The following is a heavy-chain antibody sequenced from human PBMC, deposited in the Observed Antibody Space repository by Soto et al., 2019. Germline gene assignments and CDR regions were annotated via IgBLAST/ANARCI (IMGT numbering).Heavy chain of an antibody. CDR2: ISYDGSNK. J-gene: IGHJ4*02. CDR3: AKDQFSAVAGMWYFDY. V-gene: IGHV3-30*18. Sequence: GGSLRLSCAASGFTFSSYGMHWVRQAPGKGLEWVAVISYDGSNKYYADSVKGRFTISRDNSKNTLYLQMNSLRAEDTAVYYCAKDQFSAVAGMWYFDYWGQGTLVTVSS. CDR1: GFTFSSYG. D-gene: IGHD6-19*01.